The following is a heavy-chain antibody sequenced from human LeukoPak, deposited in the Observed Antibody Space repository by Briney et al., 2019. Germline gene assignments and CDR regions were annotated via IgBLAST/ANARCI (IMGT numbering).Heavy chain of an antibody. CDR3: ARESGYTNTHDAFDI. D-gene: IGHD6-13*01. V-gene: IGHV7-4-1*02. CDR1: GYTFTNYA. J-gene: IGHJ3*02. CDR2: INTNTGNP. Sequence: ASVKVSCKASGYTFTNYAVNWVRQAPGQGLEWMGWINTNTGNPAYAQAFTGRFVFSLDTSVSTAYLQISSLKAEDTAVYYCARESGYTNTHDAFDIWGQGTMVTVSS.